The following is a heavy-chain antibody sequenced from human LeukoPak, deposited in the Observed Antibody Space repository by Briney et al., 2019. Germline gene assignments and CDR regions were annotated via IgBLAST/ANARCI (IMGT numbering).Heavy chain of an antibody. V-gene: IGHV1-18*01. CDR1: RYTFTSYG. D-gene: IGHD4-17*01. CDR3: ARGHDYGDYHFDY. Sequence: APVKACCKASRYTFTSYGISGVRQAPGQALEWMGWISAYNGNTNYARKLQGRVTMTTDTSTSTAYMELRSLRSDDTAVYYCARGHDYGDYHFDYWGQGTVVTVSS. J-gene: IGHJ4*02. CDR2: ISAYNGNT.